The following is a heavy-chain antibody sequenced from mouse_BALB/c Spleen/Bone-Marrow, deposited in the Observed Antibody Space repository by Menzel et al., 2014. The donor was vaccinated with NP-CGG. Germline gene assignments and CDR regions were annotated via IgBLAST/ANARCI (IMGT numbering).Heavy chain of an antibody. CDR1: GFTFTDYY. J-gene: IGHJ2*01. D-gene: IGHD1-1*01. Sequence: EVNVVESGGGLVQPGGSLRLSCATSGFTFTDYYMNWVRQPPGKALGWLGFIRNKANGYTTEYSASVKGRFTISRDNSQSILYLQMNTLRAEDSATYYCARDSRSTVSHFDYWGQGTTLTVSS. V-gene: IGHV7-3*02. CDR3: ARDSRSTVSHFDY. CDR2: IRNKANGYTT.